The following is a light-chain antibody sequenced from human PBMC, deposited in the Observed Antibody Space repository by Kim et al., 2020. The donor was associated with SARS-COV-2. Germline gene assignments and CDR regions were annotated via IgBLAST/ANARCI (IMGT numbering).Light chain of an antibody. J-gene: IGLJ2*01. CDR3: NSRDNNDNVL. V-gene: IGLV3-19*01. CDR1: SLRTYY. CDR2: GKN. Sequence: VALGQTVRITCQGDSLRTYYTTWFQQKPGQAPIVVFYGKNNRPSGIPDRFSGSGSGNTASLTITATQAGDEADYYCNSRDNNDNVLFGGGTRLTVL.